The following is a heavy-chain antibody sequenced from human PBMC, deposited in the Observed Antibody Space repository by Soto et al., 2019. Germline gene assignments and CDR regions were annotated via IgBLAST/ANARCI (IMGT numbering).Heavy chain of an antibody. CDR2: ISGSGGST. J-gene: IGHJ4*02. D-gene: IGHD1-1*01. CDR3: AKDESLHMRSPTTFDY. CDR1: GFTFSSYA. Sequence: GGSLRLSCAASGFTFSSYAMSWVRQAPGKGLEWVSAISGSGGSTYYADSVKGRFTISRDNSKNALYLQMNSLRAEDTAVYYCAKDESLHMRSPTTFDYWGQGTLVTVSS. V-gene: IGHV3-23*01.